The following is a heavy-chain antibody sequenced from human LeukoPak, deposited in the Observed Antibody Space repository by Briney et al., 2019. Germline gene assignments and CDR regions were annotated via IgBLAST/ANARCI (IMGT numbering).Heavy chain of an antibody. Sequence: GGSLRLSCAASGFTFSSYSMNWVRQAPGKGLEWVSSISSSSSYIYYADSVKGRFTISRDNAKNSLYLQMNSLRAEDTAVYYCARDRRRGSSSLGNWFDPWGQGTLVTVSS. V-gene: IGHV3-21*01. J-gene: IGHJ5*02. CDR2: ISSSSSYI. CDR1: GFTFSSYS. CDR3: ARDRRRGSSSLGNWFDP. D-gene: IGHD2-15*01.